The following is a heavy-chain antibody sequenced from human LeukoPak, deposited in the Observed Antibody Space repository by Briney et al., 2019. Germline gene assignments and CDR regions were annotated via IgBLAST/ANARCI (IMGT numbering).Heavy chain of an antibody. CDR2: ICGCGGSP. Sequence: AGGPLRLSCAASGFTFSRYAMSGVRRAPGGGVEWVSPICGCGGSPYYADSVKGRFTISRDNSKNTLYMQMNSQRAEDMAVYYCAGYGDYVGEYNWFDPWGQGTLVTVSS. J-gene: IGHJ5*02. V-gene: IGHV3-23*01. CDR3: AGYGDYVGEYNWFDP. CDR1: GFTFSRYA. D-gene: IGHD4-17*01.